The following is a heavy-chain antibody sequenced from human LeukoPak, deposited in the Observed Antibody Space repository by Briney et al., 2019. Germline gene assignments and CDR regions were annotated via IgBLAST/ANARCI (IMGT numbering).Heavy chain of an antibody. Sequence: SETLSLTCTVSGGSISSGDYYWSWIRQPPGKGLEWIGYIYYSGSTNYNPSLKSRVTISVDTSKNQFSLKLSSVTAADTAVYYCAVGATTHRDYFDYWGQGTLVTVSS. V-gene: IGHV4-61*08. CDR3: AVGATTHRDYFDY. D-gene: IGHD1-26*01. CDR2: IYYSGST. CDR1: GGSISSGDYY. J-gene: IGHJ4*02.